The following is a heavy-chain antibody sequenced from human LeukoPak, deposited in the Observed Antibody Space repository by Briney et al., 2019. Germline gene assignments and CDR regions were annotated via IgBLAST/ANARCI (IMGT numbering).Heavy chain of an antibody. CDR2: IYYSGST. CDR1: GGSISSSSYY. CDR3: ARENVRVSWLGFDP. D-gene: IGHD2-8*01. V-gene: IGHV4-39*07. J-gene: IGHJ5*02. Sequence: PSETLSLTCTVSGGSISSSSYYWGWIRQPPGKGLEWIGSIYYSGSTYYNPSLKSRVTISVDTSKNQFSLKLSSVTAADTAVYYCARENVRVSWLGFDPWGQGTLVTVSS.